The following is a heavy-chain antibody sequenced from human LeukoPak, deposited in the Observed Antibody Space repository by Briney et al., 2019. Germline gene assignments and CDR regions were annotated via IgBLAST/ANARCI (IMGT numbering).Heavy chain of an antibody. V-gene: IGHV1-18*01. Sequence: ASVKVSCKASGYTFTSYGITWVRQAPGQGLEWMGWTSVYNGHTNYAQKVQGRVTMTTETSTSTAFMELTSLRSDGTAVYYCARDRVKMAAMSPEYWGQGTLVTVSS. J-gene: IGHJ4*02. D-gene: IGHD2-2*01. CDR1: GYTFTSYG. CDR3: ARDRVKMAAMSPEY. CDR2: TSVYNGHT.